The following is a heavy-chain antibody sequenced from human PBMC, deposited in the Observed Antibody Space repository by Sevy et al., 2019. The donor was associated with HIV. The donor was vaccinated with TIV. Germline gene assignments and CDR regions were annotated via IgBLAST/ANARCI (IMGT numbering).Heavy chain of an antibody. Sequence: ASVKVSCKASGGTFSSYAISWVRQAPGQGLEWMGGIIPIFGTANYAQKFQGRVTITADESTSTAYMELSSLRSEDTAVYYCATGFPGEYVDCSGCYTDYFENWGQGTLVTVSS. J-gene: IGHJ4*02. CDR2: IIPIFGTA. CDR3: ATGFPGEYVDCSGCYTDYFEN. V-gene: IGHV1-69*13. D-gene: IGHD2-2*02. CDR1: GGTFSSYA.